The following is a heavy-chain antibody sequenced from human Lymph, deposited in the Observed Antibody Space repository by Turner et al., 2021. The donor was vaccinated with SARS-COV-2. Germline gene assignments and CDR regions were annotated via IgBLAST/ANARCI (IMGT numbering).Heavy chain of an antibody. D-gene: IGHD3-10*01. CDR1: GFTFSTYA. CDR3: ARYASGGYFYYGMDV. J-gene: IGHJ6*02. CDR2: ISYDGSNK. Sequence: QVQLVDSGGGGFRPGSSLRLSCAASGFTFSTYAIYWVRQAPGKGLEWVAVISYDGSNKYYADSVKGRFTISRDNSKNTLYLQMNSLRAEDTAVYYCARYASGGYFYYGMDVWGQGTTVTVSS. V-gene: IGHV3-30*04.